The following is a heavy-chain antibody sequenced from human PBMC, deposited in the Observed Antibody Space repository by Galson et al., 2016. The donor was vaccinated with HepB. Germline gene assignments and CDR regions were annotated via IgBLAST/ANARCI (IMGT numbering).Heavy chain of an antibody. V-gene: IGHV4-38-2*02. D-gene: IGHD1-7*01. Sequence: SETLSLTCTVSGYSISSGYYWGWIRQPPGKGLEWIGSIYHSGNPYYNPSPKSRVTISVDTSKNQFSLKLRSVTAADTAVYYCARGDWNYGFEYWGQGTLVTVSS. CDR3: ARGDWNYGFEY. CDR1: GYSISSGYY. J-gene: IGHJ4*02. CDR2: IYHSGNP.